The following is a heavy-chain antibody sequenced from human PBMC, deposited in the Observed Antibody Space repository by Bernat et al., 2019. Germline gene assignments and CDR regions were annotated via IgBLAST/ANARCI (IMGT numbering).Heavy chain of an antibody. V-gene: IGHV3-11*06. CDR1: GFTFSDYY. D-gene: IGHD3-3*01. J-gene: IGHJ6*02. CDR3: ARYGVVSYYYYGMDV. CDR2: ISSSSSYT. Sequence: QVQLVESGGGLVKPGGSLRLSCAASGFTFSDYYMSWIRQAPGKGLEWVSYISSSSSYTNYADSVKGRFTISRDNAKNSLYLQMNSLRAEDTAVYYCARYGVVSYYYYGMDVWGQGTTVTVSS.